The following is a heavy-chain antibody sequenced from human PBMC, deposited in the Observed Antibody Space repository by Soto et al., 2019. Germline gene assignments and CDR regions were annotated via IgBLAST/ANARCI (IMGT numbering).Heavy chain of an antibody. Sequence: GGSLRLSCAASGFTFSSYAMSWVRQAPGKGLEWVSAISGSGGSTYYADSVKGRFTISRDNSKNTLYLQMNSLRAEDTAVYYCASFSMFDPRELYYFDYWGQGTLVTVSS. CDR1: GFTFSSYA. V-gene: IGHV3-23*01. CDR2: ISGSGGST. D-gene: IGHD3-3*02. J-gene: IGHJ4*02. CDR3: ASFSMFDPRELYYFDY.